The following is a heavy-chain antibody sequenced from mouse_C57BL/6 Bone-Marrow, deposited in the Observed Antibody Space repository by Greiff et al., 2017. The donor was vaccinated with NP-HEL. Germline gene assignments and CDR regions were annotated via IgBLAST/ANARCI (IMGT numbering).Heavy chain of an antibody. CDR1: GFNIKDDY. CDR3: TTRGKEDFDY. J-gene: IGHJ2*01. D-gene: IGHD2-1*01. V-gene: IGHV14-4*01. Sequence: EVQRVESGAELVRPGASVKLSCTASGFNIKDDYMHWVKQRPEQGLEWIGWIDPENGDTEYASKFQGKATITADTSSNTAYLQLSSLTSEDTAVYYCTTRGKEDFDYWGQGTTLTVSS. CDR2: IDPENGDT.